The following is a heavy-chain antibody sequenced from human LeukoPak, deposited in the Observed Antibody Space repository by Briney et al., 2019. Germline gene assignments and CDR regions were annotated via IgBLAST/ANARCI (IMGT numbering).Heavy chain of an antibody. V-gene: IGHV1-2*02. CDR3: AREPPRGRGSYYFDY. CDR2: INPNSGAT. D-gene: IGHD3-10*01. Sequence: GASLKVSGKPSGYTFPGYYMHWVRQAPGKGLAWMGWINPNSGATNYAQKFQGRVTVTRDTSINTAYMELSRLRSDDTAVYYCAREPPRGRGSYYFDYWGQGTLVTVSS. J-gene: IGHJ4*02. CDR1: GYTFPGYY.